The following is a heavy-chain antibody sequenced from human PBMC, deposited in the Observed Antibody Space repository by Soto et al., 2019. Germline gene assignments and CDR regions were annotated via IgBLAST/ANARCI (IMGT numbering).Heavy chain of an antibody. D-gene: IGHD2-15*01. CDR2: ISAYNGNT. V-gene: IGHV1-18*01. Sequence: GASVKVSCKASGYTFTSYGISWVRQAPGQGLEWMGWISAYNGNTNYAQKLQGRVTMTTDTSTSTAYMELRSLRSDDTAVYYCARAKYCSGGSCYSGADYWGQGTLVTVSS. J-gene: IGHJ4*02. CDR3: ARAKYCSGGSCYSGADY. CDR1: GYTFTSYG.